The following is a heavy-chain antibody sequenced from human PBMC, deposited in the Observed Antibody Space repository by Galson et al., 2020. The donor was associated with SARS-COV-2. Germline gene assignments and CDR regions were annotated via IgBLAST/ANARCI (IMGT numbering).Heavy chain of an antibody. CDR2: INHSGST. D-gene: IGHD1-26*01. V-gene: IGHV4-34*01. CDR3: ARDPWELLGRDAFDI. J-gene: IGHJ3*02. Sequence: SETLSLTCAVYGGSFSGYYWSWIRQPPGKGLEWIGEINHSGSTNYNPSLKSRVTISVDTSKNQFSLKLSSVTAADTAVYYCARDPWELLGRDAFDIWGQGTMVTVSS. CDR1: GGSFSGYY.